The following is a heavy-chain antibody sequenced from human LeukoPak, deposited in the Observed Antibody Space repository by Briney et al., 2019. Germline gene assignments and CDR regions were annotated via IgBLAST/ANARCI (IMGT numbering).Heavy chain of an antibody. CDR3: ARDWVFDY. J-gene: IGHJ4*02. CDR1: GYTFTGYY. D-gene: IGHD3-16*01. CDR2: INRNSGGT. Sequence: ASVKVSCKASGYTFTGYYMHWVRQAPGQGLEWMGRINRNSGGTNYAQKFQGRVTMTRDTSISTAYMELSRLRSEYTAVYYCARDWVFDYWSQGTLVTVSS. V-gene: IGHV1-2*06.